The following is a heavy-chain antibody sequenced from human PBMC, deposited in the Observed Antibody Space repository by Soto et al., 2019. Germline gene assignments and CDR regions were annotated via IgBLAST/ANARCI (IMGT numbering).Heavy chain of an antibody. CDR1: GFAFRSYG. D-gene: IGHD3-3*01. CDR2: ISYDGEKE. J-gene: IGHJ5*02. Sequence: PVGSLRLSCAASGFAFRSYGMNWVSQAPGKGLEWVALISYDGEKEYYADSVKGRFTISRDNSDNTLFLRMTSLTSDDSGVYFCAKAGFTVSGEGFDPWGQGTRVTVSS. CDR3: AKAGFTVSGEGFDP. V-gene: IGHV3-30*18.